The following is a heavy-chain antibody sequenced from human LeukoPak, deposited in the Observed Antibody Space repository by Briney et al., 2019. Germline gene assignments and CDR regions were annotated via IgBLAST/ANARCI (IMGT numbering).Heavy chain of an antibody. V-gene: IGHV4-59*01. J-gene: IGHJ4*02. CDR2: IYYSGST. Sequence: SETLSLTCAFYGGSFSGYYWSWIRQPPGKGLEGIGYIYYSGSTNYDPSPKSRVTISVDTSKNQFSLKLSSVTAADTAVYYCAREVVAAAGTVDYWGQGTLVTVSS. D-gene: IGHD6-13*01. CDR3: AREVVAAAGTVDY. CDR1: GGSFSGYY.